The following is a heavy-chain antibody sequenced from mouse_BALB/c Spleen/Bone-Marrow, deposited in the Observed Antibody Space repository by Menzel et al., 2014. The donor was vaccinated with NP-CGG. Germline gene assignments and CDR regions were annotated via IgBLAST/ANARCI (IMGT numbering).Heavy chain of an antibody. CDR2: IYPGNVNT. CDR3: ARGDYYRSPMDY. CDR1: GSTFTSYY. D-gene: IGHD2-14*01. Sequence: VQGVESGPELVKPGSSVRISCKASGSTFTSYYIHWVKQRPGQGLEWIGWIYPGNVNTNYNEKFEDKATLTADKSSSTAYMHLSSLTSEDSAVYFCARGDYYRSPMDYWGQGTSVTVSS. J-gene: IGHJ4*01. V-gene: IGHV1S56*01.